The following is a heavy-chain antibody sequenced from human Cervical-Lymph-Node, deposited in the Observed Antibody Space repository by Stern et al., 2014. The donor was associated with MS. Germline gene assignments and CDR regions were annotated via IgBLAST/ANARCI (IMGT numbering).Heavy chain of an antibody. V-gene: IGHV1-69*18. Sequence: QVQLVQSGTEVKKPGSSVRVSCKASGDTFSTYAISWVRQAPGQGLEWMGTIIPMIDTANYAHNFQGRVTITADESTTTAYLELTSLRSEDTAVYYCARDLYCNTTSCSSWGQGTQVTVSS. CDR2: IIPMIDTA. J-gene: IGHJ5*02. CDR1: GDTFSTYA. CDR3: ARDLYCNTTSCSS. D-gene: IGHD2-2*01.